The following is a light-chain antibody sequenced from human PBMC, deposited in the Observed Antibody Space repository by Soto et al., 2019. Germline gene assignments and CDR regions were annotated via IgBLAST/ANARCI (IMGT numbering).Light chain of an antibody. CDR2: DTT. CDR1: QSVSSNY. CDR3: NKYGSSPRK. V-gene: IGKV3D-20*01. J-gene: IGKJ1*01. Sequence: EIVLTQSPATLSLSPGERATLSCEASQSVSSNYVAWYQQKPGLAPRLLIYDTTSRATGIPDRFSGSGSGTDFTLTISGLEPEDFAVYYCNKYGSSPRKFGQGTKLEIK.